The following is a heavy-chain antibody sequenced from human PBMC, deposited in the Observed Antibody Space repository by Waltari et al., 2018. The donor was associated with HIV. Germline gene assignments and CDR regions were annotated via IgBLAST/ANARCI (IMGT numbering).Heavy chain of an antibody. V-gene: IGHV3-33*01. CDR3: ARENDPSGSYYYNAFDI. D-gene: IGHD3-10*01. CDR2: IWCDGSKE. J-gene: IGHJ3*02. Sequence: LVESGGGVVQPGKSLTLSCAASGFTFVTYGFHWVRQVPGKGLEWVALIWCDGSKEFYADSVKGRFTISRDNSKNTLYLQMNSLRDEDTALYHCARENDPSGSYYYNAFDIWGQGTTVTVSS. CDR1: GFTFVTYG.